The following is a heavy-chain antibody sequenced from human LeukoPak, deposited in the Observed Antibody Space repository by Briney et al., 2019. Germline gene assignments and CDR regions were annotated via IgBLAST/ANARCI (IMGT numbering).Heavy chain of an antibody. CDR2: FYARGNT. CDR1: GGSISNYY. V-gene: IGHV4-4*07. J-gene: IGHJ4*02. D-gene: IGHD6-13*01. CDR3: ARLVGSSWYREVLRGRDY. Sequence: SETLSLTCNVSGGSISNYYWNWIRQPAGKGLEWIGRFYARGNTNYNPSLKSRVTMSVDTSKNQLSLKLTSVTAADTAVYYCARLVGSSWYREVLRGRDYWGQGTLVTVSS.